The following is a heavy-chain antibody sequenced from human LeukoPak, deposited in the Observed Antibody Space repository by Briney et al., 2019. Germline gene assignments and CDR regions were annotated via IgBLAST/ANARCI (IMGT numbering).Heavy chain of an antibody. J-gene: IGHJ4*02. D-gene: IGHD5-18*01. Sequence: GESLKISCKGSGYSFSSYWINWVRQMPGKGLEWMGRIDPSDSYTNYNPSFQGHVTISADKSISTAYLQWSSLMASDTAMYYCVRSRGYSYGYSYYFDYWGQGTLVTVSS. CDR1: GYSFSSYW. CDR3: VRSRGYSYGYSYYFDY. V-gene: IGHV5-10-1*01. CDR2: IDPSDSYT.